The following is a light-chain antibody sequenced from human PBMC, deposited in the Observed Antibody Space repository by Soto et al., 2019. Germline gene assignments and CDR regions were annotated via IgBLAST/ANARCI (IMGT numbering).Light chain of an antibody. Sequence: EVVMTPSPATLSVSPGERANLSCRARQSVSSNLSWYQQKPGQAPRLLIYGASSRAAGIPARFSGSGSVTDFTLTITSLQSEDLGVYYWHQHNNWWTCGQGTRVDIK. CDR2: GAS. CDR3: HQHNNWWT. CDR1: QSVSSN. J-gene: IGKJ1*01. V-gene: IGKV3-15*01.